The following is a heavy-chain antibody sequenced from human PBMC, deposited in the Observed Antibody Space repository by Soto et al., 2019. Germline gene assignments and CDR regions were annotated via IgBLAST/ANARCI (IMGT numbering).Heavy chain of an antibody. J-gene: IGHJ4*02. CDR2: INPDNGGT. D-gene: IGHD6-6*01. Sequence: QVQLVQSGAEVKKPGASVKVSCKASGYTFTGHYMYWVRQAFGQGLELMGWINPDNGGTSYAQKFQGRVTMTTDTSISTAYMELSRLTSDDTAVYYCAREVGRVGYSSSSCDYWGQGSLVTVST. CDR3: AREVGRVGYSSSSCDY. CDR1: GYTFTGHY. V-gene: IGHV1-2*02.